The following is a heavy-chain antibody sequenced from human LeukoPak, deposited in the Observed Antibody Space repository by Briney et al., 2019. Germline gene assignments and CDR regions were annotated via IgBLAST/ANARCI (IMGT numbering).Heavy chain of an antibody. CDR3: ARSGYARGYNWFDP. CDR2: IKQDGSEK. CDR1: GFTFSNYG. J-gene: IGHJ5*02. D-gene: IGHD5-12*01. Sequence: GGSLRLSCAASGFTFSNYGMHWVRQAPGKGLEWVANIKQDGSEKYYVDSVKGRFTISRDNAKNSLYLQMNSLRAEDTAVYYCARSGYARGYNWFDPWGQGTLVTVSS. V-gene: IGHV3-7*01.